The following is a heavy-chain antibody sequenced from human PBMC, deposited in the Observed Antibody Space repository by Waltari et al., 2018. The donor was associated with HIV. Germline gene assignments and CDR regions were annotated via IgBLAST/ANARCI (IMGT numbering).Heavy chain of an antibody. D-gene: IGHD2-8*02. J-gene: IGHJ6*02. Sequence: QVTLKESGPALVKPTQTLTLTCTFSGFSLSTSGMRVSWIRQPPGKALEWLARIDWDDDKFYSTSLKTRLTISKDTSKNQVVLTMTNMDPVDTATYYCARDALDWSVNRNYYGMDVWGQGTTVTVSS. V-gene: IGHV2-70*04. CDR1: GFSLSTSGMR. CDR3: ARDALDWSVNRNYYGMDV. CDR2: IDWDDDK.